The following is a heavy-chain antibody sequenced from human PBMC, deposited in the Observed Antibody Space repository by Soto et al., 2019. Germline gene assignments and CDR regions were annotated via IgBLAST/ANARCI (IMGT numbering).Heavy chain of an antibody. V-gene: IGHV3-21*01. CDR1: GCTFSSYS. Sequence: EVQLVESGGGLVKPGGSLRLSCAASGCTFSSYSMNWVRQAPGKGLEWVSSISSSSSYIYYADSVKGRYTIPRDNAKNSLYLQMNSLRAEDTAVYYCARGGTTVTVYYFDYWGQGTLVTVSS. CDR3: ARGGTTVTVYYFDY. CDR2: ISSSSSYI. D-gene: IGHD4-17*01. J-gene: IGHJ4*02.